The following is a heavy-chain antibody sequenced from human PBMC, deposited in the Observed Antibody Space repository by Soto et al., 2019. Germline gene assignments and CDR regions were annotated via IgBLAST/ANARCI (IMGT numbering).Heavy chain of an antibody. D-gene: IGHD4-17*01. V-gene: IGHV1-18*01. CDR3: ARSDYGDYVEGAHS. CDR2: ISAYNGNT. J-gene: IGHJ4*02. CDR1: GYTFTSYG. Sequence: VASVKVSCKASGYTFTSYGISWVRQAPGQGREWMGWISAYNGNTNYAQKLQGRVTMTTDTSTSTAYMELRSLRSDDTAVYYCARSDYGDYVEGAHSLGQATLVTVPS.